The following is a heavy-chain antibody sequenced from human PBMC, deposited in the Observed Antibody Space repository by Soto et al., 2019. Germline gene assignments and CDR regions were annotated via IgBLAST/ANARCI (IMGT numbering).Heavy chain of an antibody. J-gene: IGHJ5*02. CDR1: GYTFTSYG. CDR2: ISAYNGNT. V-gene: IGHV1-18*01. Sequence: ASVKVSCKASGYTFTSYGISWVRQAPGPGLEWMGWISAYNGNTNYAQKLQGRVTMTTDTSTSTAYMELRSLRSDDTAVYYCARDLKGRIAVAANWFDPWGQGTLVTVSS. D-gene: IGHD6-19*01. CDR3: ARDLKGRIAVAANWFDP.